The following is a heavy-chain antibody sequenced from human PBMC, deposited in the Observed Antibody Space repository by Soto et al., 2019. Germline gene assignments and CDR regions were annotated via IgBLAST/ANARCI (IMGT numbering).Heavy chain of an antibody. CDR1: GGSISSGDYY. J-gene: IGHJ4*02. V-gene: IGHV4-30-4*01. D-gene: IGHD1-26*01. CDR3: ARVGGIVGATTHDY. CDR2: IYYSGST. Sequence: SETLSLTCTVSGGSISSGDYYWSWIRQPPGKGLEWIGYIYYSGSTYYNPSLKSRVTISVDTSENQFSLKLSSVTAADTAVYYCARVGGIVGATTHDYWGQGTLVTVSS.